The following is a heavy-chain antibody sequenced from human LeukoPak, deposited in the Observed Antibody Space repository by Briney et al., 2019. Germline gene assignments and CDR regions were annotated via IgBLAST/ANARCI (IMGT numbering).Heavy chain of an antibody. J-gene: IGHJ4*02. Sequence: GGSLRLSCAASGFTFTNYWMSWVRQAPGKGLEWVANLKQDGSQKYDVDSVKGRFTISRDSAKSSLFLQMKSLRAEDTAVYYCARIGYSSSSLDYWGQGTLVTVSS. CDR2: LKQDGSQK. CDR3: ARIGYSSSSLDY. V-gene: IGHV3-7*01. D-gene: IGHD6-13*01. CDR1: GFTFTNYW.